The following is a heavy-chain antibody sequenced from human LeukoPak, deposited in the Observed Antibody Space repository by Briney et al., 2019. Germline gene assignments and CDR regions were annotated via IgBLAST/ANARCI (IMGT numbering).Heavy chain of an antibody. D-gene: IGHD5-24*01. J-gene: IGHJ6*02. CDR2: ISSSDTTI. Sequence: GGSLRLSCEASGFPFSSYAMTWVRQAPGKGLEWVSNISSSDTTIHYADSVKGRFTISRDNARNSLYLQMNSLRAEDTAVYYCARSRRDNYYYYYGMDVWGQGTTVTVSS. CDR1: GFPFSSYA. V-gene: IGHV3-48*03. CDR3: ARSRRDNYYYYYGMDV.